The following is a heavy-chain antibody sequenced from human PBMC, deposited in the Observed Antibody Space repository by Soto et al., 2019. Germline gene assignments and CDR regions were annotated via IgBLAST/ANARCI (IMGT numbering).Heavy chain of an antibody. D-gene: IGHD3-9*01. CDR3: ARMATSRMYYDILTGYSPTPYYFDY. V-gene: IGHV4-59*01. Sequence: SETLSLTCTVSGGSISSYYWSWIRQPPGKGLEWIGYIYYSGSTNYNPSLKSRVTISVDTSKNQFSLKLSSVTAADTAVYYCARMATSRMYYDILTGYSPTPYYFDYWGQGTLVTVSS. CDR2: IYYSGST. CDR1: GGSISSYY. J-gene: IGHJ4*02.